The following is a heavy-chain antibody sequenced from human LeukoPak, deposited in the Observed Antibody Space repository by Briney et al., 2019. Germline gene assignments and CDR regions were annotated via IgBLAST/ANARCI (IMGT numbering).Heavy chain of an antibody. CDR2: ISSRSNTI. D-gene: IGHD3-3*01. CDR1: GFTLSTYS. Sequence: GGSLRLSCAASGFTLSTYSMYRVRQAPGKGLEWVSYISSRSNTIYYANSVRGRFTISRDNAKNSLYLQMNSLRVEDTAVYYCARDPSQFLEPHWLDPWGQGTLVTVSS. J-gene: IGHJ5*02. CDR3: ARDPSQFLEPHWLDP. V-gene: IGHV3-48*01.